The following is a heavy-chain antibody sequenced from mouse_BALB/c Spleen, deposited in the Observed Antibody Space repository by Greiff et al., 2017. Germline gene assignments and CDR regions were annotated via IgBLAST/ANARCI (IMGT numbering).Heavy chain of an antibody. CDR3: ARSTYEDYAMDY. CDR1: GFTFSSFG. J-gene: IGHJ4*01. CDR2: ISSGSSTI. V-gene: IGHV5-17*02. Sequence: EVQLVESGGGLVQPGGSRKLSCAASGFTFSSFGMHWVRQAPEKGLEWVAYISSGSSTIYYAATVKGRFTISRDNPKNTLFLQMTSLRSEDTAMYYCARSTYEDYAMDYWGQGTSVTVSS. D-gene: IGHD5-1*01.